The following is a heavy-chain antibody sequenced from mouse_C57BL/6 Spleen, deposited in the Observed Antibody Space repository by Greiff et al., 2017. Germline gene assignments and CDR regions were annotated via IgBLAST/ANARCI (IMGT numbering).Heavy chain of an antibody. J-gene: IGHJ4*01. V-gene: IGHV1-53*01. D-gene: IGHD2-3*01. CDR1: GYTFTSYW. Sequence: QVQLQQPGTELVKPGASVKLSCKASGYTFTSYWMHWVKQRPGQGLEWIGNISPSNGGTNYNEKFKSKATLTVDKSSSTAYMQLSSLTSEDSAVYYCAFDGYFLYYAMDYWGQGTSVTVSS. CDR3: AFDGYFLYYAMDY. CDR2: ISPSNGGT.